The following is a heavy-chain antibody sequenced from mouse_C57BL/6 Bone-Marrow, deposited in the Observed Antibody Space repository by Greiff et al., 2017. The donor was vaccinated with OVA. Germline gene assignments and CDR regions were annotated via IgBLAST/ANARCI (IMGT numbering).Heavy chain of an antibody. V-gene: IGHV14-3*01. J-gene: IGHJ2*01. CDR3: AVWNDYDAYYFDY. CDR1: GFNFKNTY. Sequence: EVQLVESVAELVRPGASVKLSCTASGFNFKNTYMHWVKQRPEQGLEWIGRIDPANGTTKYAPQFKGKATITVDTSSNTAYLQLRSLTSEDSAVYYCAVWNDYDAYYFDYWGQGTTLTVSS. D-gene: IGHD2-4*01. CDR2: IDPANGTT.